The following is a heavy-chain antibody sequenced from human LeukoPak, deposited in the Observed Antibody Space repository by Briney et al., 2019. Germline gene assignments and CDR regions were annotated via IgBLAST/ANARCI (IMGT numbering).Heavy chain of an antibody. V-gene: IGHV3-74*01. D-gene: IGHD6-6*01. CDR1: GFSFSGHW. CDR3: ARGPNSNWSGPDF. CDR2: ISPTGSTT. J-gene: IGHJ4*02. Sequence: TGGSLRLSCTASGFSFSGHWMHWARQLPGKGLVWVSRISPTGSTTSYADSVKGRFTVSRDNAKNTLYLQVNNLRAEDTAVYYCARGPNSNWSGPDFWGQGTLLTVSS.